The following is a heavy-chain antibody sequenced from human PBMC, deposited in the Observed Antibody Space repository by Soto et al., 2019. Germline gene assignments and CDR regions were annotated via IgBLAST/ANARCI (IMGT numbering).Heavy chain of an antibody. J-gene: IGHJ6*02. V-gene: IGHV5-10-1*01. CDR1: GYSFTSYW. Sequence: PGESLKISCKGSGYSFTSYWISWVRQMPGKGLEWMGRIDPSDSYTNYSPSFQGHVTISADKSISTAYLQWSSLKASDTAMYYCARYWGSSGNYYYYGMDVWGQGTTVTVSS. D-gene: IGHD6-6*01. CDR2: IDPSDSYT. CDR3: ARYWGSSGNYYYYGMDV.